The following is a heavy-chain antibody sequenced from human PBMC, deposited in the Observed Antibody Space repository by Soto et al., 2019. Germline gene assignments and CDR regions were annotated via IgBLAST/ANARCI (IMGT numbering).Heavy chain of an antibody. CDR3: ARGIAGSGRGDYFDY. Sequence: PSETLSLTCTVSSGSISSGGYYCSCIRQHPGNGLEWIGYIYYSGSTYYNPSLKSRVTISVDTSKNQFSLKLSSVTAADTAVYYCARGIAGSGRGDYFDYWGQGTLVTVSS. CDR2: IYYSGST. V-gene: IGHV4-31*03. CDR1: SGSISSGGYY. J-gene: IGHJ4*02. D-gene: IGHD3-10*01.